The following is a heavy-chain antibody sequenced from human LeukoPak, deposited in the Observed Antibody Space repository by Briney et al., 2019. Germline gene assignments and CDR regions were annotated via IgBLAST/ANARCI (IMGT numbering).Heavy chain of an antibody. D-gene: IGHD3-22*01. J-gene: IGHJ4*02. V-gene: IGHV4-59*01. Sequence: SETLSLTCTVSGGSLSSYYWSWIRQPPGKGLEWIGYIYYSGSTNYNPSLKSRVTISVDTSKNQLSLKLSSVTAADTAVYYCAGSYYYDSSGYVHWGQGTLVTVSS. CDR1: GGSLSSYY. CDR3: AGSYYYDSSGYVH. CDR2: IYYSGST.